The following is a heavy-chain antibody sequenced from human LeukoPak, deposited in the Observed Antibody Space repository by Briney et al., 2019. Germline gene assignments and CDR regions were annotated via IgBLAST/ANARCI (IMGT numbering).Heavy chain of an antibody. J-gene: IGHJ3*02. V-gene: IGHV3-30*04. D-gene: IGHD6-13*01. CDR3: AAGSVMYSSSWYGDAFDI. Sequence: GGTLRLSCAASGFTFSSYAMHWVRQAPGKGLEWVAVISYDGSNKYYADSVKGRFTISRDNSKNTLYLQMNSLRAEDTAVYYCAAGSVMYSSSWYGDAFDIWGQGTMVTVSS. CDR2: ISYDGSNK. CDR1: GFTFSSYA.